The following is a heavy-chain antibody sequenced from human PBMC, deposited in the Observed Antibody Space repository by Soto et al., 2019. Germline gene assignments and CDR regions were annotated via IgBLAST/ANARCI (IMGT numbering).Heavy chain of an antibody. Sequence: VQLVESGGGVVQPGRSLRLSCAASGFTFSSYAMHWVRQAPGKGLEWVAVISYDGSNKYYADSVKGRFTISRDNSKNTLYLQMNSLRAEDTAVYYCARTYYDFWSGYYPFDYWGQGTLVTVSS. CDR2: ISYDGSNK. CDR1: GFTFSSYA. V-gene: IGHV3-30-3*01. D-gene: IGHD3-3*01. CDR3: ARTYYDFWSGYYPFDY. J-gene: IGHJ4*02.